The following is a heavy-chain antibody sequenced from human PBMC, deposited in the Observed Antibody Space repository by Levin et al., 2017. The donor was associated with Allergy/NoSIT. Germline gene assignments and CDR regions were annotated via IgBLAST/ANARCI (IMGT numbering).Heavy chain of an antibody. CDR3: ARLRDFDLWSGYDF. D-gene: IGHD3-3*01. J-gene: IGHJ4*02. CDR2: IFWNDET. Sequence: SGPTLVKPTETLTLTCTVSGFSLNTARMGVAWIRQPPGKALEWLAHIFWNDETAYSASLQSRPSISKDTSKSQGVLTMTNVDPVDTGTYFCARLRDFDLWSGYDFWGQGMLVTVSS. CDR1: GFSLNTARMG. V-gene: IGHV2-26*01.